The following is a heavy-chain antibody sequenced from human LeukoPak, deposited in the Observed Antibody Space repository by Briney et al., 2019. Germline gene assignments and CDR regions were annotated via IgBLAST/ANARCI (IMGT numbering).Heavy chain of an antibody. CDR2: MNSDGSHI. J-gene: IGHJ4*02. D-gene: IGHD3-10*01. CDR1: GFTFTDYS. V-gene: IGHV3-48*02. CDR3: ARGSFGVFDY. Sequence: PGGSLRLSCAASGFTFTDYSTNWVRQAPGKGLEWVSSMNSDGSHIYHAGSVEGRFTISRDNARNSLYLQMNGLRDEDTAVYYCARGSFGVFDYWGQGILVTVSS.